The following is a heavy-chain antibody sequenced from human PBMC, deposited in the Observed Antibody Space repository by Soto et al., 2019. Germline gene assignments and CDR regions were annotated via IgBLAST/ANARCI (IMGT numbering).Heavy chain of an antibody. CDR1: GYIFNDYW. J-gene: IGHJ4*02. D-gene: IGHD1-1*01. Sequence: GQSLKISCKGSGYIFNDYWIDWVRQMPGKGLEWMGIIYPSDSDTRYSPAFQGQVTISVGKSISTAYLQLSSLKASDTPMYYCTMPRDGTSGSNALRGYRGQGRMVAASS. V-gene: IGHV5-51*01. CDR2: IYPSDSDT. CDR3: TMPRDGTSGSNALRGY.